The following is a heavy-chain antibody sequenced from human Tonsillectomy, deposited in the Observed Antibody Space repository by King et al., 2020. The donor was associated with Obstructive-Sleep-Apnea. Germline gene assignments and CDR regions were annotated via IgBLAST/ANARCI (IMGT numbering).Heavy chain of an antibody. CDR3: AKGTDTAMVTPFDY. J-gene: IGHJ4*02. CDR1: GFTFSSYG. Sequence: VQLVESGGGVVQPGGSLRLSCAASGFTFSSYGMHWVRQAPGKGLEWVAFIRYDGSNKYYADSVKGRFTISRDNSKSTLYLQMNSLRAEDTAVYYCAKGTDTAMVTPFDYWGQGTLVTVSS. CDR2: IRYDGSNK. V-gene: IGHV3-30*02. D-gene: IGHD5-18*01.